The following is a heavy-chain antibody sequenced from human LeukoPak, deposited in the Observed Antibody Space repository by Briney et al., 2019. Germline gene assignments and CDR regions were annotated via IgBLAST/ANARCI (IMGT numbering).Heavy chain of an antibody. V-gene: IGHV1-2*02. CDR2: INPNSGDS. D-gene: IGHD6-13*01. CDR1: GYTFTGYY. J-gene: IGHJ4*02. CDR3: ARARSYSSFDY. Sequence: ASVKVSCKASGYTFTGYYLHWVRQAPGQGLEWMGWINPNSGDSNYAQIFQGRVTMTRDTSISTAYMELSRLISDDTAVYYCARARSYSSFDYWGQGALVTVSS.